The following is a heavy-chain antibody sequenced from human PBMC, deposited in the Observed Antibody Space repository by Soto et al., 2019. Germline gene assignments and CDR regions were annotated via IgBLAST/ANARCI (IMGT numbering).Heavy chain of an antibody. CDR2: ISSDGSSK. CDR1: GFTFNKFA. J-gene: IGHJ4*02. V-gene: IGHV3-30-3*01. Sequence: QVQLVESGGGVVQPGRSLRLSCAASGFTFNKFAMHWVRQAPGKVPEWVAAISSDGSSKYYADSVKGRFTLSRDNSKNTLYLQMNSLRPEDTAVYYCAREGEYYSADWGQGTLVTVSS. D-gene: IGHD3-16*01. CDR3: AREGEYYSAD.